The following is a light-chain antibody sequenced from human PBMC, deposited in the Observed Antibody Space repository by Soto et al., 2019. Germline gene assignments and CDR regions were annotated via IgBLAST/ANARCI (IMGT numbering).Light chain of an antibody. CDR3: QQYGNSQYT. Sequence: EIVLTQSPGTLSLSPGERATLSCRASQSVSSSYLAWYQQKPGQAPRLLIYGASSRATGIPDRFSGSGSGTDFTLTISRLEPEDFAVYYCQQYGNSQYTFGQGTKLDIK. V-gene: IGKV3-20*01. J-gene: IGKJ2*01. CDR2: GAS. CDR1: QSVSSSY.